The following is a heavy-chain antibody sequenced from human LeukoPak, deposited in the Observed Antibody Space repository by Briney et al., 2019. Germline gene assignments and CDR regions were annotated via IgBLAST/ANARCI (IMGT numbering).Heavy chain of an antibody. V-gene: IGHV1-2*02. CDR3: ARVRIAVAGKYYFDY. CDR1: GYTFTGYY. CDR2: INPNSGGT. Sequence: VASVTVSCTASGYTFTGYYMHWVRQAPGQGLEWMGWINPNSGGTNYAQKFQGRVTMTRDTSISTAYMELSRLRSDDTAVYYCARVRIAVAGKYYFDYWGQGTLVTVSS. J-gene: IGHJ4*02. D-gene: IGHD6-19*01.